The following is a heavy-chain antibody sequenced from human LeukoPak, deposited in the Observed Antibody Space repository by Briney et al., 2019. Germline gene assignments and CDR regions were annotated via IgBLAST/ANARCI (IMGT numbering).Heavy chain of an antibody. J-gene: IGHJ4*02. V-gene: IGHV3-30-3*01. CDR3: AREGIAAAAYFDY. CDR1: GFTFSSYA. CDR2: ISYDGSNK. Sequence: PGGSLRLSCAASGFTFSSYAMHWVRQAPGKGLEWVAVISYDGSNKYYADSVKGRFTISRDNSKNTLYLQMNSLRAEDTAVYYCAREGIAAAAYFDYWGQGTLVTVSS. D-gene: IGHD6-13*01.